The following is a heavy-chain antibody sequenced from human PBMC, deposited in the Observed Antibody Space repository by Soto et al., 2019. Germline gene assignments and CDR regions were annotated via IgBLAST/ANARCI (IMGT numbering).Heavy chain of an antibody. CDR1: GASVSTGNYY. D-gene: IGHD2-2*02. J-gene: IGHJ6*02. CDR3: AREGSYRIVVPAAIRVYGMDV. V-gene: IGHV4-61*01. CDR2: VYHSGST. Sequence: PSETLSLTCTVSGASVSTGNYYFNWIRQPPGKGLEWIGYVYHSGSTNYNPSLKSRVTMSVDTSKNQFSLKLSSVTAADTAVYYCAREGSYRIVVPAAIRVYGMDVWGQGTTVTVSS.